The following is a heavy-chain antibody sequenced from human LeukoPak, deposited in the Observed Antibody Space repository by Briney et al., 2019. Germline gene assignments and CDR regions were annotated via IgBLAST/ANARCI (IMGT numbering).Heavy chain of an antibody. Sequence: GGSLRLSCAASGFTFSGSAMHWVRQAPGKGLEWVGRIRSKANSYATAYAASVKGRFTISRDDSKNTAYLQMNSLKTEDTAVYYCTRPPLTYYYDSSGYRSEDYWGQGTLVTVSS. D-gene: IGHD3-22*01. V-gene: IGHV3-73*01. J-gene: IGHJ4*02. CDR3: TRPPLTYYYDSSGYRSEDY. CDR1: GFTFSGSA. CDR2: IRSKANSYAT.